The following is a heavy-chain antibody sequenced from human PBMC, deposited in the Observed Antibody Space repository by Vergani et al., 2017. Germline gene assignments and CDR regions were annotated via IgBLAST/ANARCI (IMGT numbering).Heavy chain of an antibody. CDR1: GFPFSSYA. CDR3: AKADGDHFDY. V-gene: IGHV3-23*01. Sequence: EVQLLESGGGLVQRGGSLRLSCAASGFPFSSYAMSWVRQAPGKGLEWVSGISGSGGSTYYADSVKGRFTISSDNSKNTLYLQMNSLRAEDTAVYYCAKADGDHFDYWGQGTLVTVSS. D-gene: IGHD2-21*02. J-gene: IGHJ4*02. CDR2: ISGSGGST.